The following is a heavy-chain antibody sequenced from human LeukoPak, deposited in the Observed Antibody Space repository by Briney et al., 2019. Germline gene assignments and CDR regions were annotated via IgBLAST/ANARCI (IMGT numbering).Heavy chain of an antibody. CDR3: ATDGYSSGCFDY. CDR1: GFTFSSYA. D-gene: IGHD6-19*01. Sequence: GGSLRLSCAASGFTFSSYAMSWVRQAPGKGLEWVSAISGSGGSTYYADSVKGRFTISRDNSKNTLYLQMNSLRAEDTAVYYCATDGYSSGCFDYWGQGTLVTVSS. J-gene: IGHJ4*02. V-gene: IGHV3-23*01. CDR2: ISGSGGST.